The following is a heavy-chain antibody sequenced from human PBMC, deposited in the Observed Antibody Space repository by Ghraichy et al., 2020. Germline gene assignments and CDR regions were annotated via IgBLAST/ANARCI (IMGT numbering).Heavy chain of an antibody. CDR1: GDSVNSNNW. Sequence: SETLSLTCAVSGDSVNSNNWWSSVRQPPGKGLEWIGEIYHTGSTNYKPSLKSRVTISIDKSKNQFSLKLTSVTAADTAVYYCTRARDYYYYYGMDVWGQGTTVSVSS. CDR3: TRARDYYYYYGMDV. CDR2: IYHTGST. J-gene: IGHJ6*02. V-gene: IGHV4-4*02.